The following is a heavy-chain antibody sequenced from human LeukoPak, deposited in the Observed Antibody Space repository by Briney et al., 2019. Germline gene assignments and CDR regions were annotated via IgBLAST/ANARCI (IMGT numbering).Heavy chain of an antibody. CDR1: GYTFTGYY. J-gene: IGHJ4*02. Sequence: ASVKVSCKASGYTFTGYYMHWVRQAPGQGLEWMGWISAYNGNTNYAQKLQGRVTMTTDTSTSTAYMELRSLRSDDTAVYYCATTLGGPGYWGQGTLVTVSS. CDR3: ATTLGGPGY. CDR2: ISAYNGNT. V-gene: IGHV1-18*04. D-gene: IGHD4-23*01.